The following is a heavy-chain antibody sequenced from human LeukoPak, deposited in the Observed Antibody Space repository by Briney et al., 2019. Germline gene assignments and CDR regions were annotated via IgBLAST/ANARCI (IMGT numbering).Heavy chain of an antibody. V-gene: IGHV1-46*01. Sequence: ASVNVSCKASGYTFTSYYMHWVRQAPGQGLEWMGIINPSGGSTSYAQKFQGRVTMTRDTSTSTVYMELSSLRSEDTAVYYCARDVLGRGPYYYYGMDVWGQGTTVTVSS. CDR2: INPSGGST. J-gene: IGHJ6*02. CDR3: ARDVLGRGPYYYYGMDV. CDR1: GYTFTSYY. D-gene: IGHD3-10*02.